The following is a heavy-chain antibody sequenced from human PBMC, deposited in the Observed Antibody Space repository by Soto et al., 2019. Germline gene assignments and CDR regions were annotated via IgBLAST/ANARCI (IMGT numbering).Heavy chain of an antibody. Sequence: SVKVSCKASGGTFSSYAISWVRQAPGQGLEWMGGIIPIFGTANYAQKFQGRVTITADESTSTAYMELSSLRSEDTAVYYCARVGDYVWGSYRYGLDYWGQGTLVTVSS. CDR3: ARVGDYVWGSYRYGLDY. D-gene: IGHD3-16*02. CDR1: GGTFSSYA. J-gene: IGHJ4*02. V-gene: IGHV1-69*13. CDR2: IIPIFGTA.